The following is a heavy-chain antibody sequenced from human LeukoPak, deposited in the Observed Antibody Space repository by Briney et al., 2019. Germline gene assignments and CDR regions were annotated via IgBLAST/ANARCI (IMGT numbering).Heavy chain of an antibody. D-gene: IGHD6-19*01. J-gene: IGHJ4*02. Sequence: SETLSLTCAVSGXSIRSSSYYWGWIRQPPGKGLEWIGSIYYSGSTYYNASLKSRGTISVDTSKNQFSLKLNSVTAADTAVYFCARQVVAVAGTGYFDYWGQGTLVTVSS. CDR1: GXSIRSSSYY. CDR3: ARQVVAVAGTGYFDY. CDR2: IYYSGST. V-gene: IGHV4-39*01.